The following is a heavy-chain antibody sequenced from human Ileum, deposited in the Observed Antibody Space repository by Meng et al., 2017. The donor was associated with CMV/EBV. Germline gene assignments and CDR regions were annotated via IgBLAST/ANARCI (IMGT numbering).Heavy chain of an antibody. CDR2: KSPAGTKE. J-gene: IGHJ4*01. D-gene: IGHD2-2*02. V-gene: IGHV3-30*02. CDR3: AKTFYTGDLGEVFES. CDR1: GFIFSSYG. Sequence: GESLKISCATSGFIFSSYGMHWVRQASGRGPEWVAWKSPAGTKEHYSDAARGRVTFTRAKSESTIYQQMNTRRPEDKAIYYCAKTFYTGDLGEVFESWGQGTPVTVSS.